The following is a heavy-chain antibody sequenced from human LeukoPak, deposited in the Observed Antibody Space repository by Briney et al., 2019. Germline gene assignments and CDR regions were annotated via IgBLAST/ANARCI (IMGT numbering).Heavy chain of an antibody. Sequence: PGGSLNLSCQASGFPFSSYPLSWFRRAPGKGLEWVSAISGSGGSTYYADSVKGRFTISRDNSKNTLYLQMNSLRAEDTAVYYCAKASSSSFDYWGQGTLVTVSS. D-gene: IGHD6-6*01. V-gene: IGHV3-23*01. J-gene: IGHJ4*02. CDR2: ISGSGGST. CDR1: GFPFSSYP. CDR3: AKASSSSFDY.